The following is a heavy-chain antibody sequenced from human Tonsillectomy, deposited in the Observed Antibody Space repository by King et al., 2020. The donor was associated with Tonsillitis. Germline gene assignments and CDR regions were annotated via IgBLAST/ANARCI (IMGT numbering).Heavy chain of an antibody. CDR2: ISYDGKAK. CDR3: ARDVGPGVAAAGTLAP. CDR1: GFTINNYA. V-gene: IGHV3-30*04. D-gene: IGHD6-13*01. J-gene: IGHJ5*02. Sequence: QLVQSGGGVVQPGRSLRLSCAASGFTINNYAMNWVRQAPGKGLEWVAVISYDGKAKSYAKSVKGRFTISRDNSENTIYLQMNSLRPEDTAVYYCARDVGPGVAAAGTLAPWGQGTLVTVSS.